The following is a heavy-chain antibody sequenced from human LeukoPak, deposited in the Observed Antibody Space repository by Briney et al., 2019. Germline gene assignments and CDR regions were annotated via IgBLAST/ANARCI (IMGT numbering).Heavy chain of an antibody. CDR3: AKIDGYCSGGSCYSFDY. Sequence: PGGSLRLSCAASGFTFDDYAMHWVRQAPGKGLEWVSLISWGGGSTYYADSVKGRFTISRDNSKNSLYLQMNSLRAEDTALYYCAKIDGYCSGGSCYSFDYWGQGTLVTVSS. V-gene: IGHV3-43D*04. J-gene: IGHJ4*02. CDR1: GFTFDDYA. CDR2: ISWGGGST. D-gene: IGHD2-15*01.